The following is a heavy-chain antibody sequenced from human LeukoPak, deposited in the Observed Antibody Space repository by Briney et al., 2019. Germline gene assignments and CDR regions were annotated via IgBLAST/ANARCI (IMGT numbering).Heavy chain of an antibody. J-gene: IGHJ5*02. V-gene: IGHV4-59*01. Sequence: SETLSLTCTVSGGSISSYYWSWIRQPPGKGLEWIGYIYYSGSTNYNPSLKSRVTIPVDTSKNQFSLKLTSVTAADTAVYYCARDPGYCSGGSCYNWFDPWGQGTLVTVSS. CDR1: GGSISSYY. CDR2: IYYSGST. CDR3: ARDPGYCSGGSCYNWFDP. D-gene: IGHD2-15*01.